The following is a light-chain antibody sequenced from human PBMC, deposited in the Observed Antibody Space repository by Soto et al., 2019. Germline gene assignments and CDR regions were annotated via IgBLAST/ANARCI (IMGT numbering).Light chain of an antibody. J-gene: IGKJ1*01. V-gene: IGKV3-20*01. CDR2: AIS. CDR3: QQYGSSRWT. Sequence: IVLTQCPDTLSLSPGERATLSCRSSETVYESQIAWYQQKAGQAPSLVIYAISSRPAGIPDRFSGSGSGTDFTLTITRVEPEDFAMYFCQQYGSSRWTFAQGTKVEVK. CDR1: ETVYESQ.